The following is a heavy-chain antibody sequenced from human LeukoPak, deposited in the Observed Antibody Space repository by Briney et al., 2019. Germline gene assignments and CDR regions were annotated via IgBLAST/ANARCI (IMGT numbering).Heavy chain of an antibody. Sequence: SETLSLTCTVPGYSISSGYYWGWIRQPPGKGLEWIGSIYHSGSTYYNPSLKSRVTISVDTSKNQFSLKLSSVTAADTAVYYCARDAREWWLQDVVFDPWGQGILVTVSS. V-gene: IGHV4-38-2*02. CDR2: IYHSGST. J-gene: IGHJ5*02. CDR1: GYSISSGYY. D-gene: IGHD5-24*01. CDR3: ARDAREWWLQDVVFDP.